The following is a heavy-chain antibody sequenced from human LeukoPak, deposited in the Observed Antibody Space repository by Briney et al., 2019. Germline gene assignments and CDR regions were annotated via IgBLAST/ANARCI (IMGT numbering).Heavy chain of an antibody. Sequence: SETLSLTCTVSGGSISSYYWSWIRQPPGKGLEWIGYIYYSGSTNYNPSLKSRVTISVDTSKNQFSLKLSSVTAADTAVYYCAREGAAAGIDYWGQGTLVTVSS. V-gene: IGHV4-59*01. D-gene: IGHD6-13*01. J-gene: IGHJ4*02. CDR3: AREGAAAGIDY. CDR1: GGSISSYY. CDR2: IYYSGST.